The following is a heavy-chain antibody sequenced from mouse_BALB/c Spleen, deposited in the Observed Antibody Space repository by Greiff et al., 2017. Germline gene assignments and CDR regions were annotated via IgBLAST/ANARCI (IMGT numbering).Heavy chain of an antibody. CDR1: GFTFSSFG. J-gene: IGHJ2*01. Sequence: EVQLQESGGGLVQPGGSRKLSCAASGFTFSSFGMHWVRQAPEKGLEWVAYISSGSSTIYYADTVKGRFTISRVNPKNTLFLQMTSLRSEDTAMYYCARSLITAVVGTLDYWGQGTTLTVSS. V-gene: IGHV5-17*02. CDR2: ISSGSSTI. D-gene: IGHD1-1*01. CDR3: ARSLITAVVGTLDY.